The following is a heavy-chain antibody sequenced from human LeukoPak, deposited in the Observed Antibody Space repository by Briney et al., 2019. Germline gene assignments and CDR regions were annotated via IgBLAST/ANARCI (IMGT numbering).Heavy chain of an antibody. CDR2: FDPEDGET. V-gene: IGHV1-24*01. J-gene: IGHJ4*02. Sequence: VSVKVSCKVSGYTLTELSMHWVRQAPGKGLEWMGGFDPEDGETIYAQKFQGRVTMTEDTSTDTAYMELSSLRSEDTAVYYCATGAILWFGTNFDYWGQGTLVTVSS. CDR3: ATGAILWFGTNFDY. CDR1: GYTLTELS. D-gene: IGHD3-10*01.